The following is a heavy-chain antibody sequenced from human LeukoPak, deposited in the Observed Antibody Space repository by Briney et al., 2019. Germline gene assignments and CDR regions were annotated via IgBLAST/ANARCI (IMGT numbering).Heavy chain of an antibody. CDR2: ISYDGSNK. V-gene: IGHV3-30*18. CDR1: GFSFSTYG. CDR3: AKVDDSGDYYYGMDV. J-gene: IGHJ6*02. Sequence: GGSLRLSCAASGFSFSTYGMHWVRQAPGKGLEWVGVISYDGSNKYYADSVKGRLSISRDNSRNTLFLQMNSLRAEDTAVYYCAKVDDSGDYYYGMDVWGQGTTVTVSS. D-gene: IGHD4-17*01.